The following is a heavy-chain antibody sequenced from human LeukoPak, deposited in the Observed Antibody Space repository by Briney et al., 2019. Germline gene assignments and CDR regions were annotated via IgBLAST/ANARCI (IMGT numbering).Heavy chain of an antibody. Sequence: EASVKVSCKASGYSFTSYGISWVRQAPGQGLEWMGWISAYNGNTNYAQKLQGRVTMTTDTSTSTAYMELRSLRSDDTAVYYCARDGPRGPYYDFWSGYYSVDYWGQGTLVTVSS. CDR3: ARDGPRGPYYDFWSGYYSVDY. D-gene: IGHD3-3*01. CDR1: GYSFTSYG. CDR2: ISAYNGNT. V-gene: IGHV1-18*01. J-gene: IGHJ4*02.